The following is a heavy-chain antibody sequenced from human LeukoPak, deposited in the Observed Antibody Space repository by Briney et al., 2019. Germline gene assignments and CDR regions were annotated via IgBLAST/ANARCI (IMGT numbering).Heavy chain of an antibody. J-gene: IGHJ4*02. CDR1: GFTFSSYA. D-gene: IGHD6-19*01. CDR3: AKWNSSLLYSSQAFDY. CDR2: ISASAGTT. V-gene: IGHV3-23*01. Sequence: GGSLRLSYATSGFTFSSYAMSWVRQAPGKGLEWVSAISASAGTTYYADSVKGRFTISRDNSKNTLYLQMNSLRAEDTAVYYCAKWNSSLLYSSQAFDYWGQGTLVTVSS.